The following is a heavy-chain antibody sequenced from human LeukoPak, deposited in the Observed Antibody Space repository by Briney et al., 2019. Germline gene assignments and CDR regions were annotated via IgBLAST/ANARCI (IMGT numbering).Heavy chain of an antibody. J-gene: IGHJ3*02. CDR2: INVILDTA. Sequence: GSSVKVSCKASGGTLSSYAISCVRQAPGQGLEWMGRINVILDTANYAQKFQGRVTIIADISTSTSYMELSSLRSEYTAVYYCARDQGIGDASDIWGQGTMVTVSS. V-gene: IGHV1-69*04. CDR1: GGTLSSYA. CDR3: ARDQGIGDASDI.